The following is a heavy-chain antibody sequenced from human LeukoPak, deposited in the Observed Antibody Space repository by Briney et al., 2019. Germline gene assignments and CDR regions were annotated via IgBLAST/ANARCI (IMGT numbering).Heavy chain of an antibody. CDR3: ASLSGYYSNFDY. CDR2: IYSGGST. J-gene: IGHJ4*02. CDR1: GFTVSSNY. V-gene: IGHV3-53*01. D-gene: IGHD3-22*01. Sequence: GGSLRLSCAASGFTVSSNYMSWVRQAPGKGLEWVSVIYSGGSTYYADSVKGRFTISRDNSKNTLYLQMNSLRAEDTAVYYCASLSGYYSNFDYWGQGTLVTVSS.